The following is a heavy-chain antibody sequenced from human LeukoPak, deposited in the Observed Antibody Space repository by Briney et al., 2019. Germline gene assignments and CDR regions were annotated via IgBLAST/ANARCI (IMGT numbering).Heavy chain of an antibody. CDR2: IYTSGST. Sequence: PSETLSLTCTVSGGSISSSSYYWSWIRQPAGKGLEWIGRIYTSGSTNYNPSLKSRVTMSVDTSKNQFSLKLSSVTAADTAVYYCARGSVNWFDPWGQGTLVTVSS. V-gene: IGHV4-61*02. CDR3: ARGSVNWFDP. J-gene: IGHJ5*02. CDR1: GGSISSSSYY. D-gene: IGHD3-10*01.